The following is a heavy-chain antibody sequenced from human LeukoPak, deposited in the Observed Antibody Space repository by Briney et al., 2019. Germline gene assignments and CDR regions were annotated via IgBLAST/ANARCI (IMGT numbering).Heavy chain of an antibody. V-gene: IGHV1-8*01. CDR2: MNPNSGNT. CDR3: ARGLAYYYDSSGYPTFDY. CDR1: GYTFTSYD. D-gene: IGHD3-22*01. Sequence: ASVKVSCKASGYTFTSYDINWVRQATGQGFEWMGWMNPNSGNTGYAQKFQGRVTMTRNTSVSTAYMELSSLRSEDTAVYYCARGLAYYYDSSGYPTFDYWGQGTLVTVSS. J-gene: IGHJ4*02.